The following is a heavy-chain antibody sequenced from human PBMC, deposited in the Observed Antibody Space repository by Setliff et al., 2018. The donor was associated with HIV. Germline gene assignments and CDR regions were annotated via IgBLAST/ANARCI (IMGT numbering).Heavy chain of an antibody. CDR2: IDHSGRS. CDR1: GVSFSDDY. D-gene: IGHD3-10*02. CDR3: AKCSGRFGVVTWFDS. V-gene: IGHV4-34*01. Sequence: PSETLSLTCAVYGVSFSDDYWSWLRQPPGRGMEWIGEIDHSGRSNYNPSLKSRVLMAIDASKSQISLNLTSISVADTAVYYCAKCSGRFGVVTWFDSWGHGMLVTVSS. J-gene: IGHJ5*01.